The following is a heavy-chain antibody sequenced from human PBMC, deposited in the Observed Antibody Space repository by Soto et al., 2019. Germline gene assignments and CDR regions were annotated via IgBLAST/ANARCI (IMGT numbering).Heavy chain of an antibody. CDR2: IYYSGST. CDR1: GYSISSSNW. Sequence: SETLSLTCAVSGYSISSSNWWGWIRQPPGKGLEWIGYIYYSGSTYYNPSLKSRVTMSVDTSKNQFSLKLSSVTAADTAVYYCARVWGAAAYFDYWGQGTLVTVSS. D-gene: IGHD3-16*01. V-gene: IGHV4-28*03. CDR3: ARVWGAAAYFDY. J-gene: IGHJ4*02.